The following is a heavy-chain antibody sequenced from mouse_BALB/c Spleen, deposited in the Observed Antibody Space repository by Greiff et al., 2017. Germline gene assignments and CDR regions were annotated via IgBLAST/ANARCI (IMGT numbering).Heavy chain of an antibody. V-gene: IGHV1-9*01. Sequence: VQLQQSGAELMKPGASVKISCKATGYTFSSYWIEWVKQRPGHGLEWIGEILPGSGSTNYNEKFKGKATFTADTSSNTAYMQLSSLTSEDSAVYYCAREDGNYLFAYWGQGTLVTVSA. J-gene: IGHJ3*01. CDR3: AREDGNYLFAY. CDR2: ILPGSGST. CDR1: GYTFSSYW. D-gene: IGHD2-1*01.